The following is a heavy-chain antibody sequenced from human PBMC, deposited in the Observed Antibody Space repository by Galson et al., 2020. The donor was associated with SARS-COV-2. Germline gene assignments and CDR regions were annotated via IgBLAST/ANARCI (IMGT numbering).Heavy chain of an antibody. V-gene: IGHV2-70*01. CDR3: ARISYDILTGYYYGMDV. J-gene: IGHJ6*02. CDR2: IDWDDDK. D-gene: IGHD3-9*01. Sequence: SGPTLVKPTQTLTLTRTFSGFSLSTSGMCVSWIRQPPGKALEWLALIDWDDDKYYSTSLKTRLTISKDTSKNQVVLTMTNMDPVDTATYYCARISYDILTGYYYGMDVWGQGTTVTVSS. CDR1: GFSLSTSGMC.